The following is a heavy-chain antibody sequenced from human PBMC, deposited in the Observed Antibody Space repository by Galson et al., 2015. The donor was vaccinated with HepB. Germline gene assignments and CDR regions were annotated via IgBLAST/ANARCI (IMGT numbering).Heavy chain of an antibody. CDR1: GFTFSNAR. V-gene: IGHV3-15*07. J-gene: IGHJ4*02. Sequence: SLRLSCAASGFTFSNARMNWVRQAPGKGLEWVGRIKSKTDGGTTDYAAPGKDRFTISRADSKNTLYLQMNSLKTEDTAVYYCTTDVAFSFYDSSGYYDYWGQGTLVTISS. D-gene: IGHD3-22*01. CDR2: IKSKTDGGTT. CDR3: TTDVAFSFYDSSGYYDY.